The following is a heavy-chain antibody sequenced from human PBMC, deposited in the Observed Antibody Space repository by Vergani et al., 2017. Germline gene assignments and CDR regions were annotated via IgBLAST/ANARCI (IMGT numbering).Heavy chain of an antibody. CDR3: ARDVWDCSGISCFLRAGEFYYMDV. Sequence: EVQLLESGGGSAQPGESLRLSCVASGFTFTAHGLNWVRQAPGKGPEWVSGISGQNFRTHYADSVKGRFTISRDDSKNTVYLQINSLRAEDTAFYYCARDVWDCSGISCFLRAGEFYYMDVWGQGTTVTVSS. J-gene: IGHJ6*03. CDR1: GFTFTAHG. D-gene: IGHD3-16*01. V-gene: IGHV3-23*01. CDR2: ISGQNFRT.